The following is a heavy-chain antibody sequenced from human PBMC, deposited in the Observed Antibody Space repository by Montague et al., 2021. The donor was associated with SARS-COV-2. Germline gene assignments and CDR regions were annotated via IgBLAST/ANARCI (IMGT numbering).Heavy chain of an antibody. V-gene: IGHV4-38-2*01. Sequence: SETLSLTCSVSGFSISSGFYWAWIRQSPGKGPVWIGTVYHSGYTHYNPSLKGRVTVSIDTSKNQFSLTVTSVTAAATAVYFCARRGYTGSDYFDYWGQGTLVTVSS. D-gene: IGHD5-12*01. CDR2: VYHSGYT. J-gene: IGHJ4*02. CDR3: ARRGYTGSDYFDY. CDR1: GFSISSGFY.